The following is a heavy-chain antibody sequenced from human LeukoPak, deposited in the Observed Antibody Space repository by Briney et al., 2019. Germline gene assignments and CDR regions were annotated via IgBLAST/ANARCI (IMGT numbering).Heavy chain of an antibody. D-gene: IGHD1-26*01. J-gene: IGHJ3*02. CDR1: GGSISSGGYY. V-gene: IGHV4-31*03. CDR2: IYYSGST. Sequence: PSQTLSLTCTVSGGSISSGGYYWIWLRQHQGQGLEWIGYIYYSGSTYYNPSLKSRVTISVDTSKNQFSLKLSSVTAADTAVYYCARSPATPTKGRYAFDIWGQGTMVTVSS. CDR3: ARSPATPTKGRYAFDI.